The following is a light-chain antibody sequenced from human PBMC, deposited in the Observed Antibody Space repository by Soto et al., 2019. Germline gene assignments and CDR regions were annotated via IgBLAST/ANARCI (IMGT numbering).Light chain of an antibody. J-gene: IGKJ4*01. Sequence: IQLTQSPSSLSASVGDRVTITCRASQDISSFLAWFQQKPGKAPKLLIFATSTLQSGVPSRFSGSGSGTDFTLTISNLQPEDFATYYCQQLNDFPPTFGGGTKVEIK. CDR1: QDISSF. V-gene: IGKV1-9*01. CDR2: ATS. CDR3: QQLNDFPPT.